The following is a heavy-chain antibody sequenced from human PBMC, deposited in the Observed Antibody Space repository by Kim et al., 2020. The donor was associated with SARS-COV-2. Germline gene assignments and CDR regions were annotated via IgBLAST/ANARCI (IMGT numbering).Heavy chain of an antibody. J-gene: IGHJ6*02. CDR3: AKVLRAAAGRVYYYYGMDV. Sequence: GRFTISRDNSKNTRYLQMNSLRAEDRAVYYCAKVLRAAAGRVYYYYGMDVWGQGTTVTVSS. D-gene: IGHD6-13*01. V-gene: IGHV3-30*02.